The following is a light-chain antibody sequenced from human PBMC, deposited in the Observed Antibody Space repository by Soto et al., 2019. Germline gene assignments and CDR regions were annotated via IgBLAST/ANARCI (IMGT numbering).Light chain of an antibody. V-gene: IGKV2-28*01. CDR1: QSLLHSNGYNY. CDR3: KQALQTWRT. Sequence: DIVMTQSPLSLPVAPGEPASIYCRSSQSLLHSNGYNYLDWYLQKPGQSPQLLVYLGSNRASGVPYRFMGCVTGTDFTLNFSRVEAEDVGGYCYKQALQTWRTFAIVTKVDIK. CDR2: LGS. J-gene: IGKJ1*01.